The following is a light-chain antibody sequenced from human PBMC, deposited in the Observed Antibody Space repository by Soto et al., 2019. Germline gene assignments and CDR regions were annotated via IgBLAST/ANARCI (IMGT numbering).Light chain of an antibody. CDR3: QQTYSTPYP. Sequence: DIQMTQSPSSLSTSVGDRVTITCRASQRISYYLNWYQQKPGKAPKLLIYAASSLQSGVPSRFSGSGSGTDFTLTISTLQAEDSATYYCQQTYSTPYPFGQGTKLEIK. CDR1: QRISYY. V-gene: IGKV1-39*01. CDR2: AAS. J-gene: IGKJ2*01.